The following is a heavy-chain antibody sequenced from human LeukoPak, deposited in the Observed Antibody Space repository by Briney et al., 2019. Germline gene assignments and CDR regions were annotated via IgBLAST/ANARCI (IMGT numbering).Heavy chain of an antibody. CDR1: GGSISSYY. J-gene: IGHJ3*02. V-gene: IGHV4-59*01. CDR3: ARDHMYYDILTGYSFGAFDI. CDR2: IYYSGST. D-gene: IGHD3-9*01. Sequence: SSETLSLTCTVSGGSISSYYWSWIRQPPGKGLEWIGYIYYSGSTNYNPSLKSRVTISVDTSKNQFSLKLSSVTAADTAVYYCARDHMYYDILTGYSFGAFDIWGQGTMVTVSS.